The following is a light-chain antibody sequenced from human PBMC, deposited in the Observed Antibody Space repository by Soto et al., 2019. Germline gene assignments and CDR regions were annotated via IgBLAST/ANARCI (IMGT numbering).Light chain of an antibody. V-gene: IGKV3-15*01. J-gene: IGKJ3*01. CDR3: QRYNDWPFT. Sequence: EIVMTQSPGTMSVSPGERATLSCRASQSVSVNLAWYQQKPGHAPRLLIYGVSTRATGIPARFSGSESGTELSLTISCLQSEDFAVYYCQRYNDWPFTFGPGTKGDIK. CDR1: QSVSVN. CDR2: GVS.